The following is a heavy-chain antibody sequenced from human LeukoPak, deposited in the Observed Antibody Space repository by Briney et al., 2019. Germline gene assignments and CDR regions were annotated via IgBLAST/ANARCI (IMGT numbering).Heavy chain of an antibody. CDR3: ARGSGSGYDYDY. Sequence: GGSLRLSCAASGFTFSSYSMTWVRQPPGKGLEWVSSISSSSSYIYYADSVKGRFTISRDNAENSLYLQMNSLRAEDTAVYYCARGSGSGYDYDYWGQGTLVTVSS. CDR2: ISSSSSYI. CDR1: GFTFSSYS. V-gene: IGHV3-21*01. D-gene: IGHD5-12*01. J-gene: IGHJ4*02.